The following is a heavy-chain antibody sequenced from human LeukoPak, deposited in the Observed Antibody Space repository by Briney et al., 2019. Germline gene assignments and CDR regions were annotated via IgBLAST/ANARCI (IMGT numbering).Heavy chain of an antibody. CDR3: ARDDLGTSYFYFGMDV. D-gene: IGHD3-16*01. Sequence: GSLRLSRAASGFTFSSYGMHWVRQAPGKGLEWVAVIWYDGSNKYYADSVKGRFTISRDNSKNTLYLQMNSLRAEDTAVYYCARDDLGTSYFYFGMDVWGQGTTVTVSS. V-gene: IGHV3-33*01. J-gene: IGHJ6*02. CDR1: GFTFSSYG. CDR2: IWYDGSNK.